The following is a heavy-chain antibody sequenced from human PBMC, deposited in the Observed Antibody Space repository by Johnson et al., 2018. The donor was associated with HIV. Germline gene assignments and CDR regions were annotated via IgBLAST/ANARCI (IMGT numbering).Heavy chain of an antibody. J-gene: IGHJ3*02. V-gene: IGHV3-30*18. CDR3: AKESRGPNAFDI. D-gene: IGHD3-10*01. Sequence: QMQLVESGGGVVQPGRSLRLSCAASGFTFSSYGMHWVRQAPGKGLEWVAVISYDGSNKYYADSVKGRFTISRDNSKNTLYLQMNSLRAEDTAVYYCAKESRGPNAFDIWGQGTMVTVSS. CDR1: GFTFSSYG. CDR2: ISYDGSNK.